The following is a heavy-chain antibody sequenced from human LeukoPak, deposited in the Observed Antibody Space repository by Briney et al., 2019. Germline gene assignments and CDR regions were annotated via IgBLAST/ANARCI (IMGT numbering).Heavy chain of an antibody. CDR1: GYTFTGYY. J-gene: IGHJ4*02. CDR3: AMGGEYSSGWTAPFDY. CDR2: INPNSGGT. D-gene: IGHD6-19*01. V-gene: IGHV1-2*06. Sequence: ASVKVSCKASGYTFTGYYMHWVRQAPGQGLEWMGRINPNSGGTNYAQKFQGRVTMTRDTSISTAYMELSRLRSDDTAVYYCAMGGEYSSGWTAPFDYWGQGTLVTVSS.